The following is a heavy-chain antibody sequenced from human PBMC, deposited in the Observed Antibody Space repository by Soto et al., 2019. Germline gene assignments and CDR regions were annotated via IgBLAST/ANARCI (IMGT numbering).Heavy chain of an antibody. Sequence: QLQLQESGSGLVKPSQTLSLTCAVSGGSISSGGYSWSWIRQPPGKGLEWIGYIYHSGSTYYKPSHNSRVSRSVDRSKNHFALKLSAVTAADTAVYYCARAERRLGFDYWGQGTLVTVSS. CDR3: ARAERRLGFDY. D-gene: IGHD3-16*01. CDR2: IYHSGST. CDR1: GGSISSGGYS. V-gene: IGHV4-30-2*01. J-gene: IGHJ4*02.